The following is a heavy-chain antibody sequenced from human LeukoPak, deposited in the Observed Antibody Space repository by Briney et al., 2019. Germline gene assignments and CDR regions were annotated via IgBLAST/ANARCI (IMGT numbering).Heavy chain of an antibody. CDR1: GGSISSYY. D-gene: IGHD3-10*01. CDR3: ARLTMVRGVDSDWFDP. Sequence: PSETLSLTCTASGGSISSYYWSWIRQPPGKGLEWIGYIYYSGSTNYNPSLESRVTISVDTSKNQFSLKLSSVTAADTAVYYCARLTMVRGVDSDWFDPWGQGTLVTVSS. V-gene: IGHV4-59*01. CDR2: IYYSGST. J-gene: IGHJ5*02.